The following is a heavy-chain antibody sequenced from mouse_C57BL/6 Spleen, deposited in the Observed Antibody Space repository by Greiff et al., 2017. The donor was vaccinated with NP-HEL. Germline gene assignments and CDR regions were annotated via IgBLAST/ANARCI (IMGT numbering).Heavy chain of an antibody. Sequence: QVQLKQPGAELVKPGASVKMSCKASGYTFTSYWITWVKQRPGQGLEWIGDIYPGSGSTNYNEKFKSKATLTVDTSSSTAYMQLSSLTSEDSAVYYCAAVELEYYAMDYWGQGTSVTVSS. CDR2: IYPGSGST. CDR1: GYTFTSYW. V-gene: IGHV1-55*01. J-gene: IGHJ4*01. D-gene: IGHD4-1*01. CDR3: AAVELEYYAMDY.